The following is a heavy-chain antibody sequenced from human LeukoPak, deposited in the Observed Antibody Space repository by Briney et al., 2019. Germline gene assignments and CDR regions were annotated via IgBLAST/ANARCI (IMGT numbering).Heavy chain of an antibody. CDR2: INHSGST. CDR3: ARRSYDGSGYYYVDY. V-gene: IGHV4-34*01. CDR1: GGSFSGYY. J-gene: IGHJ4*02. D-gene: IGHD3-22*01. Sequence: PSETLSLTCAVYGGSFSGYYWSWIRQPPGKGLEWIGEINHSGSTNYNPSLKSRVTISVDTPKNQFSLKLSSVTAADTAVYYCARRSYDGSGYYYVDYWGQGTLVTVSS.